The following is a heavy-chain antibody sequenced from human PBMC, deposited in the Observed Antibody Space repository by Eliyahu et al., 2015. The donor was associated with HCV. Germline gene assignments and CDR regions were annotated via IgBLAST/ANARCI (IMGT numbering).Heavy chain of an antibody. CDR3: AKDRTPHFYDESGYTYQHFFDY. D-gene: IGHD3-22*01. CDR2: ISGSDGTT. Sequence: DVQLLESGGGLVQPGGSLRLSCATSGFTLSXYAMXWVRXAPGKGLGGVSGISGSDGTTYYADSVKGRFIISRDISKNTIYLQMNSLRADDTAFYYCAKDRTPHFYDESGYTYQHFFDYWGQGALVTVSS. V-gene: IGHV3-23*01. CDR1: GFTLSXYA. J-gene: IGHJ4*02.